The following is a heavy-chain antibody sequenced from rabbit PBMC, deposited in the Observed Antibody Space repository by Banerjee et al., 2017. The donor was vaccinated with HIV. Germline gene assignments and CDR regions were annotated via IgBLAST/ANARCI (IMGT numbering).Heavy chain of an antibody. J-gene: IGHJ2*01. CDR3: ARRDAGYGYGALDP. V-gene: IGHV1S43*01. Sequence: QEQLEESGGGLVKPEGSLTLTCKASGFDFSSYYYMCWVRQAPGKGLEWIGCIGTASGSTYYASWAKGRFTITRSTSLNTVDLKMTSLTDADTATYFCARRDAGYGYGALDPWGPGTLVTVS. CDR2: IGTASGST. CDR1: GFDFSSYYY. D-gene: IGHD6-1*01.